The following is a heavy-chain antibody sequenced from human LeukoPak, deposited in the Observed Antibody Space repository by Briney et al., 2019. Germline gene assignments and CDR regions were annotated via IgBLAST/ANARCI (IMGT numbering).Heavy chain of an antibody. D-gene: IGHD3-3*01. V-gene: IGHV4-59*01. CDR1: GGSLSSYY. CDR2: IYYSGST. Sequence: PSEALSLTCTVSGGSLSSYYWSWIRQPPGKGLEWIGYIYYSGSTNYNPSLKSRITISVDTSKNQFSLKLSSVTAADTAVYYCARTQILGWLKFDYWGQGTLVTVSS. CDR3: ARTQILGWLKFDY. J-gene: IGHJ4*02.